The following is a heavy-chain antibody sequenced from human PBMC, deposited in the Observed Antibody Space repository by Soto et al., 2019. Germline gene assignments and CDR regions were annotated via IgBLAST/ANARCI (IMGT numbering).Heavy chain of an antibody. Sequence: GESLKISCKGSGYSFTSYWIGWVRQMPGKGLEWMGIIYPGDSDTRYSPSFQGQVTISADKSISTAYLQWSSLKASDTAMYYCARQDWNYKIQDAFDIWGQGTMVTVSS. J-gene: IGHJ3*02. D-gene: IGHD1-7*01. CDR1: GYSFTSYW. CDR2: IYPGDSDT. CDR3: ARQDWNYKIQDAFDI. V-gene: IGHV5-51*01.